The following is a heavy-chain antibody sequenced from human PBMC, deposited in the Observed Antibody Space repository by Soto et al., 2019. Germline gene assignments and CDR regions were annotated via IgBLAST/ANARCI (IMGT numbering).Heavy chain of an antibody. Sequence: ASVKVSGKASGYTFTGYYMHWVRQAPGQGLEWMGWINPNSGGTNYAQKFQGRVTMTRDTSISTAYMELSRLRSDDTAVYYCAREYCSSTSCYSRFDYWGQGTLVTVSS. J-gene: IGHJ4*02. CDR2: INPNSGGT. V-gene: IGHV1-2*02. CDR3: AREYCSSTSCYSRFDY. D-gene: IGHD2-2*01. CDR1: GYTFTGYY.